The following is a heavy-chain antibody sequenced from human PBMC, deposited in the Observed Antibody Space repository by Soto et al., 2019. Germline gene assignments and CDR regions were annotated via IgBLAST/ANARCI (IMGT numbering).Heavy chain of an antibody. CDR1: GGTFSSYA. J-gene: IGHJ6*02. D-gene: IGHD3-22*01. CDR3: ARGAGETYYYDSSGSPEDV. V-gene: IGHV1-69*13. Sequence: SVKVSCKASGGTFSSYAISWVRQAPGQGLEWMGGIIPIFGTANYAQKFQGRVTITADESTSTAYMELSSLRSEDTAVYYCARGAGETYYYDSSGSPEDVWGQGTTVTVSS. CDR2: IIPIFGTA.